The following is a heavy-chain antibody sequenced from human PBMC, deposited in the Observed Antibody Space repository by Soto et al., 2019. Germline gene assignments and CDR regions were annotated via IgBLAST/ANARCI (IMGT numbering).Heavy chain of an antibody. CDR1: GGPFSDYA. V-gene: IGHV1-69*01. CDR2: IIPMFGTA. Sequence: QVQLVQSGAEVKKPGSSVKVSCKVSGGPFSDYAVSWVRQAPGRGLEWMGGIIPMFGTANYAQKFQGRVTTTADESTTTAYMELSSLRSEDTAVYYCARDLDYYGSGNYYNRIDYWGQGTLVTVSS. CDR3: ARDLDYYGSGNYYNRIDY. D-gene: IGHD3-10*01. J-gene: IGHJ4*02.